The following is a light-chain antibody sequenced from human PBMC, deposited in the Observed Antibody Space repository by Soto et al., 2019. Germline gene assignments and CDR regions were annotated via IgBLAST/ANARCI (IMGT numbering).Light chain of an antibody. Sequence: DIQMTQSHSILSASVGDIVTITCRASQSISSWLAWYQQKPGKAPNLLIYKASHLENGVPSRFSGSGSGTEFTLTISSLQPGDFATYYCQHYNTYPWKFGQGNKGAIK. J-gene: IGKJ1*01. CDR2: KAS. CDR3: QHYNTYPWK. CDR1: QSISSW. V-gene: IGKV1-5*03.